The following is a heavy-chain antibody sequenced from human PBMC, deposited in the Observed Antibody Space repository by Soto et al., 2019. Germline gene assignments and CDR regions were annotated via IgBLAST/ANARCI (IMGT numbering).Heavy chain of an antibody. Sequence: SQTLSLTCVISGDSVSSNSAAWNWIRQSPSRGLEWLGRTYYRSKWYNDYAVSVKSRITINPDTSKNQFSLQLNSVTPEDTAVYYCARVWGQQQGQVGGYYYSYSMDLWGQTTTVTVS. CDR3: ARVWGQQQGQVGGYYYSYSMDL. CDR1: GDSVSSNSAA. CDR2: TYYRSKWYN. V-gene: IGHV6-1*01. D-gene: IGHD3-16*01. J-gene: IGHJ6*02.